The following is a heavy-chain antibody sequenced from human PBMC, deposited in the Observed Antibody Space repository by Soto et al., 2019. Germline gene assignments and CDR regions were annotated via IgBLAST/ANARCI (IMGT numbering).Heavy chain of an antibody. CDR1: GFTFDDYT. Sequence: GGSLRLSCAASGFTFDDYTMHWVRQAPGKGLEWVSLISWDGGSTYYADSVKGRFTISRDNSKNSLYLQMNSLRTEDTALYYCAKDIDGYSGYDKTYYYGMDVWGQGTTVTVSS. J-gene: IGHJ6*02. CDR3: AKDIDGYSGYDKTYYYGMDV. V-gene: IGHV3-43*01. D-gene: IGHD5-12*01. CDR2: ISWDGGST.